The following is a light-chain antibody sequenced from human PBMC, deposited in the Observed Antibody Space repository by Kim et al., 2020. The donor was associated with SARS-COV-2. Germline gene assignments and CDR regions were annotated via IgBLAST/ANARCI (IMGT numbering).Light chain of an antibody. Sequence: SPGERATLSCRASQSVSSSCLAWYQQKPCQAPRLLIYGASSRATGIPDRFSGSGSGTDFTLTISRLEPEDFAVYYCQQYGSSPLTFGGGTKVDIK. J-gene: IGKJ4*01. CDR2: GAS. CDR3: QQYGSSPLT. V-gene: IGKV3-20*01. CDR1: QSVSSSC.